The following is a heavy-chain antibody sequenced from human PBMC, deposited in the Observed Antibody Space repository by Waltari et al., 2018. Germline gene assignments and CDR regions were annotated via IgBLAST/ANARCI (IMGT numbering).Heavy chain of an antibody. CDR3: ARGVSSGWSREYYYYGMDV. D-gene: IGHD6-19*01. CDR2: IIPILGIA. V-gene: IGHV1-69*04. Sequence: QVQLVQSGAEVKKPGSSVKVSCKASGGTFSSYAISWVRQAPGPGLEWMGRIIPILGIANYAQKFQGRVTITADKSTSTAYMELSSLRSEDTAVYYCARGVSSGWSREYYYYGMDVWGQGTTVTVSS. CDR1: GGTFSSYA. J-gene: IGHJ6*02.